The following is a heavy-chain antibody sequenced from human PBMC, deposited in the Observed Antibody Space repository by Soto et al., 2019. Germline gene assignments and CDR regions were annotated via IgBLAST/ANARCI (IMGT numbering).Heavy chain of an antibody. Sequence: SETLSLTCTVSGGSISSGGYYWSWIRQHPGKGLEWIGYIYYSGSTYYNPSLKSRVTISVDTSKNQFSLKLSSVTAADTAVYYCARGAPPGWGGSSWYWDYWGQGTQVTVSS. J-gene: IGHJ4*02. CDR1: GGSISSGGYY. CDR3: ARGAPPGWGGSSWYWDY. CDR2: IYYSGST. V-gene: IGHV4-31*03. D-gene: IGHD6-13*01.